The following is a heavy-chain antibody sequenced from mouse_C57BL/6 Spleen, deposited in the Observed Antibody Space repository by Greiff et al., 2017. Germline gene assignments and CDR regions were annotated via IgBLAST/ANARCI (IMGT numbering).Heavy chain of an antibody. J-gene: IGHJ3*01. CDR2: LYPSDSET. CDR1: GYTFPSYW. Sequence: QVQLQQPGAELVRPGSSVKLSCTASGYTFPSYWMDWVKQRPGPGLEWIGNLYPSDSETHYNQTFQDQATLPVAKSSSAADMQLSSRTSEDSAGYYCARLRCAYWGQGTLVTVSA. V-gene: IGHV1-61*01. CDR3: ARLRCAY.